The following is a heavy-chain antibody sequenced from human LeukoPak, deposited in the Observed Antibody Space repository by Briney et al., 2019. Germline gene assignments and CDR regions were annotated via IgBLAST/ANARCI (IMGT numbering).Heavy chain of an antibody. V-gene: IGHV7-4-1*02. D-gene: IGHD2-8*01. J-gene: IGHJ4*02. Sequence: ASVKVSCKASGYTFTSYGISWVRQAPGQGLEWMGWINTDTGNPTYAQGFAGRFVFSLDTSVSTAYLQISSLKAEDTAVYYCARGQLYCTNGVCYRYYFDYWGQGTLVTVSS. CDR3: ARGQLYCTNGVCYRYYFDY. CDR2: INTDTGNP. CDR1: GYTFTSYG.